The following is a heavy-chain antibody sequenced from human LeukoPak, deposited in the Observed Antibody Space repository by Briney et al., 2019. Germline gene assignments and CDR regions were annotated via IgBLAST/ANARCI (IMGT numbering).Heavy chain of an antibody. CDR2: INHSGST. CDR3: ARGDIVVVTAIRWFDP. CDR1: GGSFSGYY. J-gene: IGHJ5*02. Sequence: SETLSLTCAVYGGSFSGYYWGWIRQPPGKGLEWIGEINHSGSTNYNPSLKSRVTISVDTSKNQFSLKLSSVTAADTAVYYCARGDIVVVTAIRWFDPWGQGTLVTVSS. D-gene: IGHD2-21*02. V-gene: IGHV4-34*01.